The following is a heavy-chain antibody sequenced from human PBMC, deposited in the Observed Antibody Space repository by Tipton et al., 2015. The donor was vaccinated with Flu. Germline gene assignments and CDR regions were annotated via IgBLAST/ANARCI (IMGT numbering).Heavy chain of an antibody. CDR3: ARDTDYYFDI. D-gene: IGHD2-21*01. Sequence: GLVKPSETLSLTCSVSGDSIGGAYYWGWIRQPPGKGLEWIGNSHHTGSTYRNPSLKSRVIISVDRSKNQFSLQLTSVTPEDTAVYYCARDTDYYFDIWGQGTLVTVSS. CDR2: SHHTGST. J-gene: IGHJ4*02. V-gene: IGHV4-38-2*02. CDR1: GDSIGGAYY.